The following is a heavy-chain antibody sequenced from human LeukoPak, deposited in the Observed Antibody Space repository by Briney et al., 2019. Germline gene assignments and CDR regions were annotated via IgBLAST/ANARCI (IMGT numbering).Heavy chain of an antibody. V-gene: IGHV4-39*07. D-gene: IGHD6-19*01. Sequence: SETLSLTCTVSGGSISSSSYYWGWIRQPPGKGLEWIGSIYYSGSTYYNPSLKSRVTISVDTSKNQFSLKLSSVTAADTAIYYCAREEYSSAWYPGVDFWGQGTLVTVSS. CDR3: AREEYSSAWYPGVDF. CDR2: IYYSGST. J-gene: IGHJ4*02. CDR1: GGSISSSSYY.